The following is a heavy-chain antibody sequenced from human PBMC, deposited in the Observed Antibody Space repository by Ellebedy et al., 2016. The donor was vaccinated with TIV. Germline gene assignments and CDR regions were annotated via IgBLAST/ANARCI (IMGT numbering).Heavy chain of an antibody. CDR1: GGSFSGYY. D-gene: IGHD6-19*01. CDR3: ARLFAVADKRGGY. Sequence: SETLSLTCAVYGGSFSGYYWSWIRQPPGKGLEWIGSIYHSGSTYYNPSLKSRVTISVDTSKNQFSLKLSSVTAADTAVYYCARLFAVADKRGGYWGQGTLVTVAS. V-gene: IGHV4-34*01. CDR2: IYHSGST. J-gene: IGHJ4*02.